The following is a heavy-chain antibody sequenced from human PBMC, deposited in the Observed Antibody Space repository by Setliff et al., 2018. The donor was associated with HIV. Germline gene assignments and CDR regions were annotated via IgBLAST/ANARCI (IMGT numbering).Heavy chain of an antibody. Sequence: SETLSLPCTVSRYSRAGNLAWAWIRQHPKKGLEWIGSIRHAGNTLYNPSLKSRVSISLDTSMKAFGLQLSSVTAADTAVYYCARGQGCGGGCNYAFEMWGQGTMVTVSS. CDR1: RYSRAGNLA. D-gene: IGHD2-21*02. V-gene: IGHV4-38-2*02. CDR2: IRHAGNT. J-gene: IGHJ3*02. CDR3: ARGQGCGGGCNYAFEM.